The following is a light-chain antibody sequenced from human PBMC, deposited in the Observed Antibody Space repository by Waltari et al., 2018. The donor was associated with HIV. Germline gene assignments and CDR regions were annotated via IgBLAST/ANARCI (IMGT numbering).Light chain of an antibody. CDR2: GVS. CDR3: QHYGGSPPRLT. Sequence: EIVMTQSPATLSVSPGERATLSCWPSQSVSSNLAWYQQKPGQAPRLLIHGVSRRATGIPDRFSGSGSGTDFTLAISRLEPEDFAVYYCQHYGGSPPRLTFGGGTKVEIK. CDR1: QSVSSN. V-gene: IGKV3-20*01. J-gene: IGKJ4*01.